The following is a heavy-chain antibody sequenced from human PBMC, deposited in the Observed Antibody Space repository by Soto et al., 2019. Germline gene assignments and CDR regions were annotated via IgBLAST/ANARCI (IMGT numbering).Heavy chain of an antibody. CDR2: ISWNSGSI. CDR1: GFTFDDYA. V-gene: IGHV3-9*01. CDR3: AKPHGSGNYYYSGMDV. J-gene: IGHJ6*04. D-gene: IGHD6-25*01. Sequence: PGGSLRLSCAASGFTFDDYAMHWVRQAPGKGLEWVSGISWNSGSIGYADSVKGRFTISRDNAKNSLYLQMNSLRAEDTAVYYCAKPHGSGNYYYSGMDVWGKGPTVPFSS.